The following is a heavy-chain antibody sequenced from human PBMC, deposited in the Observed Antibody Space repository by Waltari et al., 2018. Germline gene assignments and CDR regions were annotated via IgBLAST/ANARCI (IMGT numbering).Heavy chain of an antibody. D-gene: IGHD3-22*01. V-gene: IGHV4-39*01. J-gene: IGHJ4*02. CDR3: ARPRVNSSGHPVDY. CDR1: GGSISSSSYY. CDR2: IYYSGST. Sequence: QLQLQESGPGLVKPSETLSLTCTVSGGSISSSSYYWGWIRQPPGKGLEWIGSIYYSGSTYYNPSLKSRVTISVDTSKNQFSLKLSSVTAADTAVYYCARPRVNSSGHPVDYWGRGTLVTVSS.